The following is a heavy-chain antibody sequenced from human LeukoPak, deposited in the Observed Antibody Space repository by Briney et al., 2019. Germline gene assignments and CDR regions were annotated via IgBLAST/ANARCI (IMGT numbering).Heavy chain of an antibody. D-gene: IGHD2-15*01. CDR1: GVTFSSYA. V-gene: IGHV3-23*01. CDR3: AKDDCSGGSCYSSGNDAFDI. J-gene: IGHJ3*02. Sequence: WGTLCLSCAASGVTFSSYAMSWVRQPPGKGLEWVSRMSGSGGTTYYAYSLKGRFTISGDTSKNPLYLQMSSLRADDTAVYYCAKDDCSGGSCYSSGNDAFDIWGQGTMVTVSS. CDR2: MSGSGGTT.